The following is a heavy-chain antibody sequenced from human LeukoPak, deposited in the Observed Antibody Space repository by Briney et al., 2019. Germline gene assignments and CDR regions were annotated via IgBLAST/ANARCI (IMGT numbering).Heavy chain of an antibody. D-gene: IGHD6-19*01. Sequence: PGGSLRLSCAASGFTFSSYSMNWVRQAPGKGLEWVSSISSSGYIYYADSVKGRFTISRDNAKNSLYLQMNSLRAEDTAVYYCARDSRLALDYWGQGTLVTVSS. CDR3: ARDSRLALDY. V-gene: IGHV3-21*01. J-gene: IGHJ4*02. CDR2: ISSSGYI. CDR1: GFTFSSYS.